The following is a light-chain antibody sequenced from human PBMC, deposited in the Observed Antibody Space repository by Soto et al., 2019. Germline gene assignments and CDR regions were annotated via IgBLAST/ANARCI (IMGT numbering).Light chain of an antibody. CDR3: AAWDDSLDGLYV. CDR1: SSDVGGYNY. CDR2: EVS. V-gene: IGLV2-14*01. Sequence: QSALTQPASVSGSPGQSITISCTGTSSDVGGYNYVSWYQQHPGKAPKLMIYEVSNRPSGVSNRFSGSKSGNTASLTISGLQAEDEADYYCAAWDDSLDGLYVFGTGTKLTVL. J-gene: IGLJ1*01.